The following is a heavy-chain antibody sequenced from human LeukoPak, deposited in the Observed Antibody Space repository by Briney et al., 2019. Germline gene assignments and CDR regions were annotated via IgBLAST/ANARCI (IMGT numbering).Heavy chain of an antibody. CDR3: ARAPGSSWPPSLDY. CDR2: IYSGGST. J-gene: IGHJ4*02. Sequence: GGSLRLSCAASGFPVSSNYMSWVRQAPGKGLEWVSVIYSGGSTYYADSVKGRFTISRDNSKNTLYLQMNSLRAEDTAVYYCARAPGSSWPPSLDYWGQGTLVTVSS. V-gene: IGHV3-53*01. D-gene: IGHD6-13*01. CDR1: GFPVSSNY.